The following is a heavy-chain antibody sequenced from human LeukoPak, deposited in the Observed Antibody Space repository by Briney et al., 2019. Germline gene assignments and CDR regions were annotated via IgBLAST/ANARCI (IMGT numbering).Heavy chain of an antibody. CDR2: INPKSGGT. Sequence: ASVKASCKASGYTFTDYFMHWVRQAPGQGLECMGWINPKSGGTSYAQKFQGRVTMTRDTAINTAYLELTRLTSDDSAVYYCGSVTLSVYDGEYRGQGTLVTVSS. J-gene: IGHJ4*02. D-gene: IGHD5/OR15-5a*01. V-gene: IGHV1-2*02. CDR1: GYTFTDYF. CDR3: GSVTLSVYDGEY.